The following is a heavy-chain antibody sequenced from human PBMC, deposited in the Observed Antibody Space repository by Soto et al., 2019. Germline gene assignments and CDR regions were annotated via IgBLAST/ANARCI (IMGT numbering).Heavy chain of an antibody. CDR2: ISSDGSRK. CDR3: KTDVGVEPAPKGPRDY. V-gene: IGHV3-74*01. J-gene: IGHJ4*02. Sequence: PGGSLRLSCAASRFTFSTQWMPWVRQLPGKGLVWVSRISSDGSRKTYADSVRGRFTVSRDTAKNTLYLQMNRRRDEDTAVYDCKTDVGVEPAPKGPRDYCGQVSRFTV. D-gene: IGHD2-2*01. CDR1: RFTFSTQW.